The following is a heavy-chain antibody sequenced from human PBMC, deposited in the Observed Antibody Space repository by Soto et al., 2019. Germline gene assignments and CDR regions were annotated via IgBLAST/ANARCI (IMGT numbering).Heavy chain of an antibody. CDR3: TKVGGLYDFWSGPLHFDL. CDR1: GFIFDDFA. D-gene: IGHD3-3*01. Sequence: EAQLVESGGGLVQPGRSLRLSCVGSGFIFDDFAIHWVRQAPGKGLEWVSGISWNSDSIWYADSVKGRFTISRDNAKNALYLKMNSLRVEDTALYYCTKVGGLYDFWSGPLHFDLWGQGTLVTVSS. J-gene: IGHJ4*02. V-gene: IGHV3-9*01. CDR2: ISWNSDSI.